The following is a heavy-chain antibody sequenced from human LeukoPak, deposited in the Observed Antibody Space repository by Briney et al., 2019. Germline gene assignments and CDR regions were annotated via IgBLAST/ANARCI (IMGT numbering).Heavy chain of an antibody. Sequence: SETLSLTCTVSAPSAVVTTGPGSASPQGRAWSGVGMAKSGTTSYNPSLSSRVTMSIDASKSQFSLRVNSVTAADSAVYYCARLIVGCTDGVCYKGHLYWGQGTPVTVSS. D-gene: IGHD2-8*01. CDR1: APSAVVTT. CDR3: ARLIVGCTDGVCYKGHLY. V-gene: IGHV4-38-2*02. CDR2: AKSGTT. J-gene: IGHJ4*02.